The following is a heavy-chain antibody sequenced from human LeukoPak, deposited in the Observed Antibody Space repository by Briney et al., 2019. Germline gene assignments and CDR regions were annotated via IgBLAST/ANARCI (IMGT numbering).Heavy chain of an antibody. Sequence: GRSLRLSCAASGFTFSSYAMHWVRQAPGKGLEWVAVISYDGSNKYYADSVKGRFTISRDNSKNTLYLQMNSLRAEDTAVYYCARVGTMIVVVIAYFDYWGQGTLVTVSS. CDR2: ISYDGSNK. CDR1: GFTFSSYA. J-gene: IGHJ4*02. D-gene: IGHD3-22*01. V-gene: IGHV3-30-3*01. CDR3: ARVGTMIVVVIAYFDY.